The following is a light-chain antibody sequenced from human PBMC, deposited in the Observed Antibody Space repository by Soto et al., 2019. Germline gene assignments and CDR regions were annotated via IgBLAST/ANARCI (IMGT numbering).Light chain of an antibody. J-gene: IGKJ1*01. CDR2: AAS. V-gene: IGKV1-5*01. CDR1: QTIRNW. Sequence: IQMTQSPSTLSASVGDGVSITCRASQTIRNWLAWYQQKPGKAPKLLIYAASSLQSGVQSRFSGSGSGTEFTLTISSLQPDDSATYYCQQYNSYRACGQGTKVDIK. CDR3: QQYNSYRA.